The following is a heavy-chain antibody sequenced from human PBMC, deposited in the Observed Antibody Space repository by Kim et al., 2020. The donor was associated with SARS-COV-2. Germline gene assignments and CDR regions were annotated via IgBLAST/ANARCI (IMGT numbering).Heavy chain of an antibody. CDR2: ISGNGGST. CDR3: AKAIPVWFDP. Sequence: GGSLGLSCAASGFTFSSYAMSWVRQAPGKGLEWVSAISGNGGSTYYADSVKGRFTISRDNSKNILYLQMNSLRAEDTAIYYCAKAIPVWFDPWGQGTLVTVSS. V-gene: IGHV3-23*01. D-gene: IGHD2-21*01. CDR1: GFTFSSYA. J-gene: IGHJ5*02.